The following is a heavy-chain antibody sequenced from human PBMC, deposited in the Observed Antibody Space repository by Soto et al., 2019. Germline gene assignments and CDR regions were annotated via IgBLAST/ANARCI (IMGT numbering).Heavy chain of an antibody. Sequence: LSLTCTVSGGSISSYYWSWIRQPPGKGLEWIGYIYYSGSTNYNPSLKSRVTISVDTSKNQFSLKLSSVTAADTAVYYCASSSWYSTGYYYYGMDVWGQGTTVTVSS. CDR3: ASSSWYSTGYYYYGMDV. J-gene: IGHJ6*02. V-gene: IGHV4-59*08. CDR1: GGSISSYY. D-gene: IGHD6-13*01. CDR2: IYYSGST.